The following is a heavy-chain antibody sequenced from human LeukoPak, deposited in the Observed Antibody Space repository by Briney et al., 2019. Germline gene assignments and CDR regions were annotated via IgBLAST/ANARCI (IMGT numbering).Heavy chain of an antibody. J-gene: IGHJ6*03. CDR3: ARVPRMIFGVANQYSYMDV. CDR2: IKQDGSER. V-gene: IGHV3-7*01. CDR1: GFTFSSYW. D-gene: IGHD3/OR15-3a*01. Sequence: GGSLRLSCAASGFTFSSYWMSWVRQAPGKGLEWVANIKQDGSERYYVDSVKGRVTISRDNAKNSLYLQMKSLRDDDTAVYYCARVPRMIFGVANQYSYMDVWGKGTTVTVS.